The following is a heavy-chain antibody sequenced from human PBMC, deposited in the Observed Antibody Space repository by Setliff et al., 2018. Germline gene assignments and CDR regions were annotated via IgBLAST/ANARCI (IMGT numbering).Heavy chain of an antibody. Sequence: GGSLRLSCVMSGFTFSKYWMHWVRQVPGKGPVWVAHIKGDGSIINHADSVKGRFTISRDNAKNTLYLQMDSLRAEDTAVYYCAGSRAWIPFLESWGQGTLVTVSS. J-gene: IGHJ5*02. D-gene: IGHD3-3*01. CDR3: AGSRAWIPFLES. V-gene: IGHV3-74*01. CDR1: GFTFSKYW. CDR2: IKGDGSII.